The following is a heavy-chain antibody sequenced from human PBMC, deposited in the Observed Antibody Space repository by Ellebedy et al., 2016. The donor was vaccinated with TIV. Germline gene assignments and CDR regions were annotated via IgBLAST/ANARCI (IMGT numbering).Heavy chain of an antibody. J-gene: IGHJ4*02. CDR1: GFTFSSYA. CDR2: ISGSGGST. CDR3: AKSSGGYKTMVRGEIFDY. Sequence: GGSLRLSXAASGFTFSSYAMSWVRQAPGKGLEWVSAISGSGGSTYYADSVKGRFTISRDNSKNTLYLQMNSLRAEDTAVYYCAKSSGGYKTMVRGEIFDYWGQGTLVTVSS. V-gene: IGHV3-23*01. D-gene: IGHD3-10*01.